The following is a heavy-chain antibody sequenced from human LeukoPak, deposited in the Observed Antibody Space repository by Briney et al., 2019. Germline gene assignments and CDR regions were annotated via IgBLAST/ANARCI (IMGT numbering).Heavy chain of an antibody. CDR1: GGTFSSYA. J-gene: IGHJ6*02. V-gene: IGHV1-69*01. CDR2: IIPIFGTA. D-gene: IGHD6-13*01. CDR3: ARVEYSSSWYSGPTPYGMDV. Sequence: SVKVSCKASGGTFSSYAISWVRQAPGQGLEWMGGIIPIFGTANYAQKFQGRVTITADESTSTAYMELSSLRSEDTAVYYCARVEYSSSWYSGPTPYGMDVWGQGTTVTVSS.